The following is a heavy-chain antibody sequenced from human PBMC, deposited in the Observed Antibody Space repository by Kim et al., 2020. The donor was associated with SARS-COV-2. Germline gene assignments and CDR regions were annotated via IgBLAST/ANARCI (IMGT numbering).Heavy chain of an antibody. Sequence: GGSLRLSCAASGFTFSSYGMHWVRQAPGKGLEWVAVIWYDGSNKYYADSVKSRFTISRDNSKNTLYLQMNSLRAEDTAVYYCARDLRAAYYDSSGYYPFDYWGQGTLVTVSS. D-gene: IGHD3-22*01. J-gene: IGHJ4*02. CDR1: GFTFSSYG. CDR3: ARDLRAAYYDSSGYYPFDY. V-gene: IGHV3-33*01. CDR2: IWYDGSNK.